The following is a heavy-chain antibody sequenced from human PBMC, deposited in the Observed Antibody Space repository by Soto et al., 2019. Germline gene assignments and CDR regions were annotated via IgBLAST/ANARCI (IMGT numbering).Heavy chain of an antibody. CDR3: AHAMVRGVISRFDP. D-gene: IGHD3-10*01. V-gene: IGHV2-5*01. J-gene: IGHJ5*02. CDR1: GFSLSTSGVG. Sequence: SGPTLVNPTQTLTLTCTFSGFSLSTSGVGVGWIRQPPGKALEWLALIHWNDDKRYSPSLKSRLTITKDTSKNQVVLTMTNMDPVDTATYYCAHAMVRGVISRFDPWGQGTLVTVSS. CDR2: IHWNDDK.